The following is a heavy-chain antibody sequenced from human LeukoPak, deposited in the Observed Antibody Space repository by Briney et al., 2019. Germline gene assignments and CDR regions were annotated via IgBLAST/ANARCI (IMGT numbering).Heavy chain of an antibody. CDR1: GGSASSGSYY. CDR3: ARGIGYDSSGYYFDY. V-gene: IGHV4-61*01. J-gene: IGHJ4*02. Sequence: SETLSLTCTVSGGSASSGSYYWSWIRQPPGKGLEWIGYIYYSGSTNYNPSLKSRFTISVDTSKNQFSLKLSSVTAADTAVYYCARGIGYDSSGYYFDYWGQGTLVTVSS. CDR2: IYYSGST. D-gene: IGHD3-22*01.